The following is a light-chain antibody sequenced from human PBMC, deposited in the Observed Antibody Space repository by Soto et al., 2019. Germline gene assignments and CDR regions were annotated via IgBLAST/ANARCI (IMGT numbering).Light chain of an antibody. J-gene: IGKJ1*01. CDR2: KAS. V-gene: IGKV1-5*03. CDR3: QQYNSFPT. Sequence: DIQMTQSPSTLSASVGDRVTITCRASQSISSWLAWYQQKPGKAPKLLIYKASNLESGVPSRFSGSESGTEFTLTISGLQPDDFATYYCQQYNSFPTFGQGTKVEIK. CDR1: QSISSW.